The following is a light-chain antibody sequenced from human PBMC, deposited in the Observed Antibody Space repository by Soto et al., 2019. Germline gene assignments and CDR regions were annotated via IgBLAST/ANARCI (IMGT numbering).Light chain of an antibody. Sequence: EIVLTQSPGTLSLSPGERATLSCRASQSVSSSYLVWYQQKPGQAPRLLIYGASSRATGIPERFSGSGSGTAVPLTISRLEPEDFAVYYCQQFGNSPRTFGQGTKVEIK. V-gene: IGKV3-20*01. CDR2: GAS. CDR1: QSVSSSY. J-gene: IGKJ1*01. CDR3: QQFGNSPRT.